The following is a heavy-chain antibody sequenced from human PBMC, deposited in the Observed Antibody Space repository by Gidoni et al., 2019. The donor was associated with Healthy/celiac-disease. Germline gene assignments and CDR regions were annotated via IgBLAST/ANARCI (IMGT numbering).Heavy chain of an antibody. D-gene: IGHD4-17*01. V-gene: IGHV4-39*01. CDR3: ASHDYGDSLFDY. CDR1: GGSISSSSYY. J-gene: IGHJ4*02. Sequence: QLQLQESGPGLVKPSETLSLTCTVSGGSISSSSYYWGWIRQPPGKGLEWIGSIYYSGSTYYNPSLKSRVTISVDTSKNQFSLKLSSVTAADTAVYYCASHDYGDSLFDYWGQGTLVIVSS. CDR2: IYYSGST.